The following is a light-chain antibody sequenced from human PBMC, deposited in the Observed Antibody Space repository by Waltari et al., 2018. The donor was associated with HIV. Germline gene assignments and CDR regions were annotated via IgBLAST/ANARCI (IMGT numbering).Light chain of an antibody. Sequence: SALTQPASVSGSPGQWITVSCPGTTNDIGTYNFVSWYQQHPGKAPKLVIYDVTSRPSGVSDRFSGSKSGNTASLTISGLRAEDEAHYYCSSYTASSALEIFGGGTKVTVL. V-gene: IGLV2-14*03. CDR3: SSYTASSALEI. CDR2: DVT. J-gene: IGLJ2*01. CDR1: TNDIGTYNF.